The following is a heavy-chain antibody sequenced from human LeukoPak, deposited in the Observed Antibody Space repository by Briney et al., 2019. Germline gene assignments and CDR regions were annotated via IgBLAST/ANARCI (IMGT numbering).Heavy chain of an antibody. CDR2: ISGSGGST. D-gene: IGHD1-26*01. J-gene: IGHJ3*02. V-gene: IGHV3-23*01. CDR1: GFTFSSYA. Sequence: GGSLRLSCAASGFTFSSYAMSWVRQAPGKGLEWVSAISGSGGSTYYADSVKGRFTISRDNSKNTLYLQMNSLRAEDTAVYYCARDSLRSGRYYSFDAFDIWGQGTMVTVSS. CDR3: ARDSLRSGRYYSFDAFDI.